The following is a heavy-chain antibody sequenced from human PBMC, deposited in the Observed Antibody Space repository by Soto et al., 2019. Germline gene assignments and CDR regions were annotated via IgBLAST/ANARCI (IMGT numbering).Heavy chain of an antibody. J-gene: IGHJ6*02. CDR1: GFTFSSYG. D-gene: IGHD3-10*01. CDR2: ISYDGSLK. V-gene: IGHV3-30*18. Sequence: LRLSCAASGFTFSSYGMHWVRQAPGKGLEWVAIISYDGSLKYYADSVKGRFTISRDNSKSALYLQMNSLRPEDTAVYYCAKDFKVSGSYYGSLNYYYGMDVWGRGTTVTVSS. CDR3: AKDFKVSGSYYGSLNYYYGMDV.